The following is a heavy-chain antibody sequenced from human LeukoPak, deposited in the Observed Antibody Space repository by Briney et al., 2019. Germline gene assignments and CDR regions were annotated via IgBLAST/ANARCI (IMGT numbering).Heavy chain of an antibody. CDR1: GYTFTSYG. V-gene: IGHV1-18*01. CDR2: ISPYNGNT. Sequence: ASVKVSCKASGYTFTSYGISWVRQAPGQGLEWMGWISPYNGNTNYAQKLQGRVTVTTDTSTSTAYMELRSLRSDDTAVYYCARDTTAASGSYFDYWDQGTLVTVSS. D-gene: IGHD6-13*01. CDR3: ARDTTAASGSYFDY. J-gene: IGHJ4*02.